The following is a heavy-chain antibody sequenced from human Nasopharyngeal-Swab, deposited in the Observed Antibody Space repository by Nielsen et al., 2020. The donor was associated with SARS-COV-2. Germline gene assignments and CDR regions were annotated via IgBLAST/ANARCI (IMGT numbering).Heavy chain of an antibody. J-gene: IGHJ4*02. D-gene: IGHD6-19*01. CDR3: ARVSAVAEVGDY. Sequence: WVRQAPGQGLEWMGWISAYNGNTNYAQKRQGRVTMTTDTSTSTAYMELRSLRSDDTAVYYCARVSAVAEVGDYWGQGTLVTVSS. CDR2: ISAYNGNT. V-gene: IGHV1-18*01.